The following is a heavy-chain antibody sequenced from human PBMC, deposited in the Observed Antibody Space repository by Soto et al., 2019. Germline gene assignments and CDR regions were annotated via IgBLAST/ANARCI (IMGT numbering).Heavy chain of an antibody. D-gene: IGHD3-10*02. J-gene: IGHJ3*01. V-gene: IGHV2-5*02. CDR3: AHFVRTFDV. CDR1: GFSLSTYGVG. CDR2: IYWDHDQ. Sequence: QITLKESGPTLVKPTQTLTLTCIFSGFSLSTYGVGVGWIRQPPGKALEWLAIIYWDHDQYFSPSLKDRLTISNDTSTNQVVLTITSMDPVDTATYFCAHFVRTFDVWGHGTVVTVSS.